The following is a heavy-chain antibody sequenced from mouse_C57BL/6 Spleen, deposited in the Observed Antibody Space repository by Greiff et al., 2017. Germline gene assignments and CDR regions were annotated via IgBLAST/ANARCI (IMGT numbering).Heavy chain of an antibody. J-gene: IGHJ3*01. D-gene: IGHD1-1*01. CDR2: ITPSSGYT. CDR1: GYTFPSYW. Sequence: VQLQQSGAELAKPGASVKLSCTASGYTFPSYWMHWVNQRPGQGLEWIGYITPSSGYTKYNQKFKDKATLTADKSSSTAYMQLSSLTYEDSAVYYCAKYYGSSLACFAYWGQGTLGTVSA. V-gene: IGHV1-7*01. CDR3: AKYYGSSLACFAY.